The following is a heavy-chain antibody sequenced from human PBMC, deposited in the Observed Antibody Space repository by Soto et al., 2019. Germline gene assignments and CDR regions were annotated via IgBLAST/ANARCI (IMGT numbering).Heavy chain of an antibody. V-gene: IGHV1-46*03. CDR1: GGTFSSYA. J-gene: IGHJ4*02. D-gene: IGHD4-17*01. Sequence: ASVKVSCKASGGTFSSYAISWVRQAPGQGLEWMGIINPSGGSTSYAQKFQGRVTMTRDTSTSTVYMELSSLRSEDTAVYYCARTTYGDYIDYWGQGTLVTVSS. CDR2: INPSGGST. CDR3: ARTTYGDYIDY.